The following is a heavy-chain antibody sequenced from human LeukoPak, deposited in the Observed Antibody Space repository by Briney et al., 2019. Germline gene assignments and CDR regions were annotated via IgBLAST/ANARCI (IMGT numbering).Heavy chain of an antibody. CDR1: GFTFSSYW. Sequence: GGSLRLSCAASGFTFSSYWMSWVRQAPGKGLEWVANIKQDGSEKYYVDSVKGRFTISRDNAKNSLYLQMNSLRAEDTAVYYCARALGGSWYQKAAFDYWGQGTLVTVSS. V-gene: IGHV3-7*01. CDR2: IKQDGSEK. D-gene: IGHD6-13*01. J-gene: IGHJ4*02. CDR3: ARALGGSWYQKAAFDY.